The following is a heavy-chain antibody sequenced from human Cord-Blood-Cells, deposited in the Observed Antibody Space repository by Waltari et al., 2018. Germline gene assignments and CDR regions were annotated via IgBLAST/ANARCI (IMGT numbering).Heavy chain of an antibody. V-gene: IGHV3-7*01. CDR3: ATYSSSLPCDY. Sequence: EVQLVGSGGGLVQPGGSLRLSCAASGFTLSSSSMCWVRQAPGKGVVWVAKKKQGGSEKYEVDSVKGRCTISRDKAKNSLYLQMNSLSAEDAAVYYCATYSSSLPCDYWGQGTLVTVSS. J-gene: IGHJ4*02. CDR2: KKQGGSEK. D-gene: IGHD6-13*01. CDR1: GFTLSSSS.